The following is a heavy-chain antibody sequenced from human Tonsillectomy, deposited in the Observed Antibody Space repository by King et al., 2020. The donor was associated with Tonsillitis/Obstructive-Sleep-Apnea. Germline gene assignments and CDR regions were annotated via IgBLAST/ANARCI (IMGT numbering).Heavy chain of an antibody. J-gene: IGHJ4*02. D-gene: IGHD6-19*01. Sequence: VQLVESGGGLVKPGGSLRISCAASGFTFNSYTMNWVRQTPGRGLECVSSINNISRYIYYADSVKGRFTISRDNAKNSLYLQMNSLGAEDSAVYYCARGGLAVAGNYFFDYWGQGTLVTVSS. CDR1: GFTFNSYT. CDR2: INNISRYI. V-gene: IGHV3-21*01. CDR3: ARGGLAVAGNYFFDY.